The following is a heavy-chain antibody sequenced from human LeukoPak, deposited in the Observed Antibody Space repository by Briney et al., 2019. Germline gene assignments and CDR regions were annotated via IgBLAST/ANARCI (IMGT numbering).Heavy chain of an antibody. D-gene: IGHD6-19*01. CDR2: IWEDGSNI. J-gene: IGHJ4*02. CDR3: ARGGYNSGWYEY. V-gene: IGHV3-33*01. CDR1: GFTFSTYG. Sequence: GGSLRLSCAASGFTFSTYGMHWVRQAPGKGLECVAGIWEDGSNIYYADSVKGRFIISRDNSKNTLYLQMNSLRAEDTAVYYCARGGYNSGWYEYWGQGTLVTVSS.